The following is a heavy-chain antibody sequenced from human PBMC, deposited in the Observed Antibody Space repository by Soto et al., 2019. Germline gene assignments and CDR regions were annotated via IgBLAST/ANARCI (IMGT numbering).Heavy chain of an antibody. CDR3: ARRDYGSGSYYKMDSLSNDAFDI. CDR2: IYYSGST. CDR1: GGSISSYY. D-gene: IGHD3-10*01. Sequence: SETLSLTCTVSGGSISSYYWSWIRQPPGKGLEWIGYIYYSGSTNYNPSLKSRVTISVDTSKNQFSLKLSSVTAADTAVYYCARRDYGSGSYYKMDSLSNDAFDIWGQGTMVTVSS. V-gene: IGHV4-59*08. J-gene: IGHJ3*02.